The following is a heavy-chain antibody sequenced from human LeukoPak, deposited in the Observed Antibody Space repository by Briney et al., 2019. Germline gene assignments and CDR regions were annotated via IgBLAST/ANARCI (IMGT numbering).Heavy chain of an antibody. J-gene: IGHJ5*02. CDR3: ARGMAAAYDYNWFDP. V-gene: IGHV4-4*07. Sequence: PSETLSLTCTVSGGSINTYYWSWIRQPAGKGLEWIGRISASGSTRYNPSLKSRVTMSIDTSKNQFSLKLNSVTAADTAMYFCARGMAAAYDYNWFDPWGQGTLVTVSS. CDR2: ISASGST. D-gene: IGHD5-12*01. CDR1: GGSINTYY.